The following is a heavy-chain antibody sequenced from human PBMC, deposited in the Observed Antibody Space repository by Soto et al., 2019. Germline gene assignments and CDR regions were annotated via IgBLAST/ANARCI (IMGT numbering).Heavy chain of an antibody. Sequence: PSETLSLTCTVSGGSISSYYWSWIRQPPGKGLEWIGYIYYSVSTNYNPSLKSRVTISVDTSKNQFSLKLSSVTAADTAVYYCARGFNRITMVREVIKSRRFDYWGQGTLVTVSS. CDR3: ARGFNRITMVREVIKSRRFDY. CDR2: IYYSVST. J-gene: IGHJ4*02. CDR1: GGSISSYY. V-gene: IGHV4-59*08. D-gene: IGHD3-10*01.